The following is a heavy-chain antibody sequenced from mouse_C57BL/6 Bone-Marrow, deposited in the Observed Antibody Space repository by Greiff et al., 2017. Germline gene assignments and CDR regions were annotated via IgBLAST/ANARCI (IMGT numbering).Heavy chain of an antibody. Sequence: VQLQQPGAELVKPGASVKLSCKASGYTFTSYWMHWVKQRPGRGLEWIGRIDTNSGGTKYNEKFKSKATLTVDKPSSTAYMQLSSLTSEDSSVYYSARSDYGSSYWYFDVWGTGTTVTVSS. CDR3: ARSDYGSSYWYFDV. CDR2: IDTNSGGT. D-gene: IGHD1-1*01. CDR1: GYTFTSYW. J-gene: IGHJ1*03. V-gene: IGHV1-72*01.